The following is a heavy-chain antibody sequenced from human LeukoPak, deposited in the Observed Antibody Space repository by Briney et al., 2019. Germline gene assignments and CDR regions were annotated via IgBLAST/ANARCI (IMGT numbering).Heavy chain of an antibody. V-gene: IGHV4-59*01. CDR1: GGSISSYY. D-gene: IGHD3-22*01. CDR2: IYYSGST. Sequence: SETPSLSCTVSGGSISSYYWSWIRQPPGKGLEWIGYIYYSGSTNYNPSLKSRVTISVDTSKNQFSLKLSSVTAADTAVYYRARVVVSTSYYYYYGMDVWGQGTTVTVSS. CDR3: ARVVVSTSYYYYYGMDV. J-gene: IGHJ6*02.